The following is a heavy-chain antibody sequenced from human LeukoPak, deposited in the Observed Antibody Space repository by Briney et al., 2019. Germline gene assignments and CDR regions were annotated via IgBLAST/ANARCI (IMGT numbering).Heavy chain of an antibody. Sequence: GGSLRLSCAASGFTFSSYSMNWVRQAPGKGLEWVSSISSSSSYIYYADSVKGRFTISRDNSKNTLDLQINSLRAEDTAVYYCARVGRWQQMRDWFDPWGQGTLVTVSS. CDR2: ISSSSSYI. CDR3: ARVGRWQQMRDWFDP. D-gene: IGHD5-24*01. J-gene: IGHJ5*02. V-gene: IGHV3-21*01. CDR1: GFTFSSYS.